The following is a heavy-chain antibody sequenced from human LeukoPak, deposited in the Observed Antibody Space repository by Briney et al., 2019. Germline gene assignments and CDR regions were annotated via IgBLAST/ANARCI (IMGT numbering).Heavy chain of an antibody. D-gene: IGHD3-16*01. CDR1: GFTFSTYS. CDR2: ISSRGSSI. V-gene: IGHV3-48*01. J-gene: IGHJ6*03. CDR3: ARDLVSYYNYYMDV. Sequence: GGSLRLSCAASGFTFSTYSMNWVRQAPGKGLEWVSYISSRGSSIYYGDSVKGRFTISRDNAKNSLYLQMNSLRVEDTAVYYCARDLVSYYNYYMDVWGKGTLVTVSS.